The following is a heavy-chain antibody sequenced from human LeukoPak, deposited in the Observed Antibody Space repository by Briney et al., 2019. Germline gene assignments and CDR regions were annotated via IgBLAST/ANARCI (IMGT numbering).Heavy chain of an antibody. V-gene: IGHV5-51*01. CDR1: GYSFTSYW. CDR3: ARLRPLYDFWSGYYPYYFDY. CDR2: IYPGDSDT. J-gene: IGHJ4*02. D-gene: IGHD3-3*01. Sequence: GESLKISCKGSGYSFTSYWIGWVRQMPGKGLEWMGIIYPGDSDTRYSPSFQGQVTISADKSISTVYLQWSSLKASDTAMYYCARLRPLYDFWSGYYPYYFDYWGQGTLVTVSS.